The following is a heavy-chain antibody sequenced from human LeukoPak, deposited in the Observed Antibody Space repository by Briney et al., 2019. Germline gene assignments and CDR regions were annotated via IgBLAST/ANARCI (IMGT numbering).Heavy chain of an antibody. J-gene: IGHJ4*02. D-gene: IGHD1-26*01. V-gene: IGHV3-23*01. Sequence: PGGSLRLSCAASGFTFSSYAMSWVRQAPGKGLEWVSATSGSGGSTYYADSVKGRFTISGDNSKNTLYLQMNSLRAEDTAVYYCAKAEGGDSGSYYEGEYFDYWGQGTLVTVSS. CDR1: GFTFSSYA. CDR2: TSGSGGST. CDR3: AKAEGGDSGSYYEGEYFDY.